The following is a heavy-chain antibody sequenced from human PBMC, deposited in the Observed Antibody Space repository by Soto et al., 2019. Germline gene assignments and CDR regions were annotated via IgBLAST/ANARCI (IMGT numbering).Heavy chain of an antibody. V-gene: IGHV3-30*18. Sequence: GGSLRLSCAASGFTFSSYGMHWGRQAPGKGLEWVAVISYDGSNKYYADSVKDRLTISRDNSKNTLYLQMAGLRAEYTAVYYCAKQADRAVNIGPFDSWGQGTLVTVSS. D-gene: IGHD3-10*01. CDR3: AKQADRAVNIGPFDS. J-gene: IGHJ4*02. CDR1: GFTFSSYG. CDR2: ISYDGSNK.